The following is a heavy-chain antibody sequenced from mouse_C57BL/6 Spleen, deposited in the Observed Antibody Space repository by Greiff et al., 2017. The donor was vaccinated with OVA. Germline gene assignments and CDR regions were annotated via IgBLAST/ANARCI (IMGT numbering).Heavy chain of an antibody. D-gene: IGHD2-3*01. V-gene: IGHV1-55*01. CDR1: GYTFTSYW. Sequence: QVQLQQPGAELVKPGASVKMSCKASGYTFTSYWITWVKQRPGQGLEWIGDIYPGSGSTNYNEKFKSKATLTVDTSSSTAYMQLSSLTSEDAAVYYCARRREIYDGYPFAYWGQGTLVTVSA. CDR3: ARRREIYDGYPFAY. CDR2: IYPGSGST. J-gene: IGHJ3*01.